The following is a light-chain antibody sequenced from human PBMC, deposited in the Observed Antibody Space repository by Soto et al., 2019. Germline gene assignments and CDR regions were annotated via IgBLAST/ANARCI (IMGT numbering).Light chain of an antibody. CDR3: QQYNNWPLT. J-gene: IGKJ4*01. CDR2: GAS. Sequence: EIVMTQSPATLSVSPGERATLSCRASQSVSSNLAWYQQKPGQAPRLLIYGASTRATGFPARFSGSGSGTEFTLTISSLQSEDFAVYYCQQYNNWPLTFGGGTKVEI. V-gene: IGKV3-15*01. CDR1: QSVSSN.